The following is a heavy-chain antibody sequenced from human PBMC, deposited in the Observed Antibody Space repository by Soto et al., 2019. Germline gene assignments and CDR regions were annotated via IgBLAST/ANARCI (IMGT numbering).Heavy chain of an antibody. J-gene: IGHJ4*02. CDR3: TTGYCTNGVCSLYFDY. CDR2: IKSKTDGGTT. Sequence: GGSLRLSCVASGFTFSNAWMSWVRQAPGKGLEWVGRIKSKTDGGTTDYAAPVKGRFTISRDDSKNTLYLQMNSLKTEDTAVYYCTTGYCTNGVCSLYFDYWGQGTLVTVSS. D-gene: IGHD2-8*01. V-gene: IGHV3-15*01. CDR1: GFTFSNAW.